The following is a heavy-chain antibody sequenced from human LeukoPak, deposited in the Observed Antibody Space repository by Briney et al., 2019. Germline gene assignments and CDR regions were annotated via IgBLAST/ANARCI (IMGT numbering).Heavy chain of an antibody. D-gene: IGHD3-22*01. CDR3: ARVTGGTMIVAHFDY. CDR1: GGSFSGYY. V-gene: IGHV4-34*01. Sequence: SETLSLTCAVYGGSFSGYYWSWIRQPPGKGLEWVGEINHSGSTNYNPSLKSRVTISVDTSKNQFSLKLSSVTAADTAVCYCARVTGGTMIVAHFDYWGQGTLVTVSS. CDR2: INHSGST. J-gene: IGHJ4*02.